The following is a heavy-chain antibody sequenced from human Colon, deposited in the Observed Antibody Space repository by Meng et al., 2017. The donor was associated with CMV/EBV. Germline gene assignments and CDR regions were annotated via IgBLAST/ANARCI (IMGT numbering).Heavy chain of an antibody. D-gene: IGHD1-1*01. J-gene: IGHJ5*01. CDR2: INPNGGGT. CDR1: GYTFTDYY. CDR3: AREKCGTTSCSEGQGLDS. Sequence: ASVKVSCKASGYTFTDYYLHWVRQAPGQGLEWMGWINPNGGGTDYAQTFQGRVTMTRDTSTNTAYLELKRLKSDDTATYYCAREKCGTTSCSEGQGLDSWGQGTRVTVSS. V-gene: IGHV1-2*02.